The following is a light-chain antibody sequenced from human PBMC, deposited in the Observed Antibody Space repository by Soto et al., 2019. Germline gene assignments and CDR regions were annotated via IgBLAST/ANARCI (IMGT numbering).Light chain of an antibody. CDR2: WAS. V-gene: IGKV4-1*01. CDR1: QSVLCSSNNQNY. Sequence: DIVMTQSPDSLAVSLGERATINCKSSQSVLCSSNNQNYLAWYQQKPGQPPMLLIYWASTRESGVPDRFSGSGSGTDFTLTISSLQAEDVAVYYCQQYYSTPLTFGGGTKVEIK. CDR3: QQYYSTPLT. J-gene: IGKJ4*01.